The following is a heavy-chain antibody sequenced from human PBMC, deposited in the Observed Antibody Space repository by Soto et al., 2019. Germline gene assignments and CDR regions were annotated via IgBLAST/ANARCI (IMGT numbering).Heavy chain of an antibody. D-gene: IGHD1-20*01. CDR2: VVPKIGNI. Sequence: ASVKVSCKAPGGTFSSYSINWVRQAPGQGLEWMGRVVPKIGNINFVRKFQGRLTLTAGKSTRTAFLELSSLRPEDTAVYYCTRGGCENNWNDGNFEYWGQGTQVTVSS. V-gene: IGHV1-18*04. J-gene: IGHJ4*02. CDR3: TRGGCENNWNDGNFEY. CDR1: GGTFSSYS.